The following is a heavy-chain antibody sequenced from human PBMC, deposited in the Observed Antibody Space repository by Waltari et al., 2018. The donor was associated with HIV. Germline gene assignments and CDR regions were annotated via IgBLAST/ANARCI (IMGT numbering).Heavy chain of an antibody. V-gene: IGHV3-30-3*01. J-gene: IGHJ4*02. Sequence: QVQLVESGGGVVQPGRSLRLSCAASGFTFSSYAMHWVRQTPGKGLEGVAVISYDGSNQYYGDSVKGRFTISRDNSKNTLYLQMNSLRAEDTAVYYCARGLTQQQPPFFDYWGQGTLVTVSS. D-gene: IGHD6-13*01. CDR3: ARGLTQQQPPFFDY. CDR2: ISYDGSNQ. CDR1: GFTFSSYA.